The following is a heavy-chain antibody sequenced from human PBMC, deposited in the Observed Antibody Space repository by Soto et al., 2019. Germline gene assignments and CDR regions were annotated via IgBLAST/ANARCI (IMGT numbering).Heavy chain of an antibody. CDR2: ISAYNGNT. CDR3: ARDRWFCSGGSCRDAFDI. Sequence: QVQLVQSGAEVKKPGASVKVSCKASGYTFTSYRISWVRQAPGQGLEWMGWISAYNGNTNYAQKLQGRVTMTTDTSTSTAYMELRSLRSDDTAVYYCARDRWFCSGGSCRDAFDIWGQGTMVTVSS. D-gene: IGHD2-15*01. J-gene: IGHJ3*02. V-gene: IGHV1-18*01. CDR1: GYTFTSYR.